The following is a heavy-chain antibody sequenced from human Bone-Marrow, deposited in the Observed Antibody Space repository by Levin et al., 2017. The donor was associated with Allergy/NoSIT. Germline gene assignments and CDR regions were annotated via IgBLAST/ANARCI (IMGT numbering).Heavy chain of an antibody. D-gene: IGHD2-2*01. CDR3: ARDPKRYCSSTSCYGYYYDDYMDV. J-gene: IGHJ6*03. CDR2: ISSSSSYI. CDR1: GFTFSSYS. V-gene: IGHV3-21*01. Sequence: GESLKISCAASGFTFSSYSMNWVRQAPGKGLEWVSSISSSSSYIYYADSVKGRFTISRDNAKNSLYLQMNSLRAEDTAVYYCARDPKRYCSSTSCYGYYYDDYMDVWGKGTTVTVSS.